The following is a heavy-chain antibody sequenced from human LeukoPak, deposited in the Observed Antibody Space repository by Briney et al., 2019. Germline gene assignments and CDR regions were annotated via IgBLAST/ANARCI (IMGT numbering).Heavy chain of an antibody. D-gene: IGHD3-16*01. Sequence: RASVKVSCKASGYTSTNYGISWVRQAPGQGLEWMGWISIYRGNTNYAQKFQGRVTMTTDTSTSTAYMELRGLRSDDTAMYYCARDNDSRDPPHFDYWGQGTLVTVSS. J-gene: IGHJ4*02. CDR3: ARDNDSRDPPHFDY. CDR1: GYTSTNYG. V-gene: IGHV1-18*01. CDR2: ISIYRGNT.